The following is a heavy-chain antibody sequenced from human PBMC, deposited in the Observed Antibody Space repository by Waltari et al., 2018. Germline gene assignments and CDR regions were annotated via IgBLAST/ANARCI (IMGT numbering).Heavy chain of an antibody. J-gene: IGHJ4*02. CDR2: IWFDGSNK. CDR3: ARKTSALYFDY. D-gene: IGHD2-2*01. CDR1: GFSISSYG. V-gene: IGHV3-33*01. Sequence: QVQLLASGGGLVQPGRSLRLPCAAPGFSISSYGKHWVRRAPGKGLEWVAVIWFDGSNKYYADAVKGRLTISRDNSKNTRYLQMNSLRAEDTAVYYCARKTSALYFDYWGQGALVTVSS.